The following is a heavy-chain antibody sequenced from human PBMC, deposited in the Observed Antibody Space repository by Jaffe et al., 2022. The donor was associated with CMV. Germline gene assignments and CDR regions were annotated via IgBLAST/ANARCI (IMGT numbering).Heavy chain of an antibody. CDR2: INPNSGGT. Sequence: QVQLVQSGAEVKKPGASVKVSCKASGYTFTGYYMHWVRQAPGQGLEWMGWINPNSGGTNYAQKFQGRVTMTRDTSISTAYMELSRLRSDDTAVYYCAAAYCGGDCYSGLDYWGQGTLVTVSS. J-gene: IGHJ4*02. D-gene: IGHD2-21*02. V-gene: IGHV1-2*02. CDR3: AAAYCGGDCYSGLDY. CDR1: GYTFTGYY.